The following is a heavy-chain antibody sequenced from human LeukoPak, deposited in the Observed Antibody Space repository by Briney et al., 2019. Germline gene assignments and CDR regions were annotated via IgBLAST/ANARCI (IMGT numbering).Heavy chain of an antibody. CDR1: GYTFTSYD. CDR3: ARSSTTVVTPGGY. Sequence: GASVKVSCKASGYTFTSYDINWVRQATGQGLEWMGWMNPNSGNPGYAQKFQGRVTMTRNTSIITAYMELSSLRSEDTAVYYCARSSTTVVTPGGYWGQGTLVSVSS. J-gene: IGHJ4*02. V-gene: IGHV1-8*01. D-gene: IGHD4-23*01. CDR2: MNPNSGNP.